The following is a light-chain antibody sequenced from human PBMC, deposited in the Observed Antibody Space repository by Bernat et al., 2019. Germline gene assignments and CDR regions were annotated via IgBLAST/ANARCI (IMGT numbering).Light chain of an antibody. Sequence: QAGLTQPPSVSKGLRQTATLTCTGNSNSVGYQGAAWLQQHQGHPPKLLSYRNNNRPSGISEGFSASRSGSTASLTITGLQPEDEADYYCSAWDSSLSAWVFGGGTKLTVL. J-gene: IGLJ3*02. CDR3: SAWDSSLSAWV. CDR1: SNSVGYQG. CDR2: RNN. V-gene: IGLV10-54*04.